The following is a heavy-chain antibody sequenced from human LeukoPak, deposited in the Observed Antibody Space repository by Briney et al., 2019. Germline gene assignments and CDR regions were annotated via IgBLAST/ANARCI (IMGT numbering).Heavy chain of an antibody. CDR1: GFTFRSYE. CDR3: ARGYYDILTGPPGFGY. Sequence: GGSLRLSCEDSGFTFRSYEMNWVRQAPGKGLEWIAYLSSSGSAFSYADSVKGRFTISRDNSKNTLYLQMNSLRAEDTAVYYCARGYYDILTGPPGFGYWGQGTLVTVSS. CDR2: LSSSGSAF. V-gene: IGHV3-48*03. J-gene: IGHJ4*02. D-gene: IGHD3-9*01.